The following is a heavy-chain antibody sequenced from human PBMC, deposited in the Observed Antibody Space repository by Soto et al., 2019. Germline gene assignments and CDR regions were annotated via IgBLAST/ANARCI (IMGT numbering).Heavy chain of an antibody. V-gene: IGHV4-30-4*01. J-gene: IGHJ5*02. CDR1: GGSLSSGDYY. Sequence: SETLSLTCTVSGGSLSSGDYYWSWIRQPPGKGLEWIGYIFYSGNTYYNPSLKSRVSISVDTSKNQFSLKLSSVTAADTAVYYCARDRGSSWMYKWFDPWGQGTLVTV. CDR2: IFYSGNT. CDR3: ARDRGSSWMYKWFDP. D-gene: IGHD6-13*01.